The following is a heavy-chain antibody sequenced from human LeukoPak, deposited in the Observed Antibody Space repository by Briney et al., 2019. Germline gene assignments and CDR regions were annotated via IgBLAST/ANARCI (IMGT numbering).Heavy chain of an antibody. CDR1: GYTFTSYG. V-gene: IGHV1-18*01. J-gene: IGHJ6*04. CDR3: ARDISPITMVRGVIIPSDV. CDR2: ISAYNGNT. Sequence: GASVKVSCKASGYTFTSYGISWVRQAPGQGREWLGWISAYNGNTNYAQKLEGRVTMNTDTSTSTAYMELRSLRSDDTAVYYCARDISPITMVRGVIIPSDVWGKGTTVTVSS. D-gene: IGHD3-10*01.